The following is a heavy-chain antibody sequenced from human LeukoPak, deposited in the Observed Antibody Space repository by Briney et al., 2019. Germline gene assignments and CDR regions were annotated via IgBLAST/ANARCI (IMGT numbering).Heavy chain of an antibody. CDR2: IYYSGST. V-gene: IGHV4-59*08. D-gene: IGHD2-2*01. J-gene: IGHJ4*02. CDR1: GGSISSYY. CDR3: ARHGSTYALRN. Sequence: SETLSLTCTVSGGSISSYYWSWIRQPQGKGLEWIGYIYYSGSTNYNPSLKSRVTISVDTSKNQFSLKLSSVTAADTAVYYCARHGSTYALRNWGQGTLVTVSS.